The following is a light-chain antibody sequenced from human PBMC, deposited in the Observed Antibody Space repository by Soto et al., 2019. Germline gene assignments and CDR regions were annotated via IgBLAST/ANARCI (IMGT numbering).Light chain of an antibody. CDR2: DTS. J-gene: IGKJ5*01. Sequence: STGERANLSGSSSQSVSIKLAWYQQKPGQAPRLLIYDTSTRATGIPARFSGSGSGTEFTLTISSLQSEDFAVYYCQQYNNWPPITFGQGTRLEIK. CDR1: QSVSIK. V-gene: IGKV3-15*01. CDR3: QQYNNWPPIT.